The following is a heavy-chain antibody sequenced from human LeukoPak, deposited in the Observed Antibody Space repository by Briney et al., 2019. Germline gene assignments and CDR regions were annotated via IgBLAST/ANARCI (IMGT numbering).Heavy chain of an antibody. CDR2: IHVGNGNT. CDR1: RYPFTSYA. Sequence: ASVKVSCKASRYPFTSYAMHWVRQAPGQRLEWMGWIHVGNGNTEYSQKFQGRVTITRDTPAITTYMELSSLRSEDTAVYYCARVDGSGPNAPNDCWGQGSLVTVSS. V-gene: IGHV1-3*01. D-gene: IGHD3-10*01. J-gene: IGHJ4*02. CDR3: ARVDGSGPNAPNDC.